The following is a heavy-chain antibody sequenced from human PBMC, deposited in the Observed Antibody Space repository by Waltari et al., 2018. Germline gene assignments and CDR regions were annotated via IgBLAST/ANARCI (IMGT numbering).Heavy chain of an antibody. CDR3: ARADFWSGYLAIDY. CDR2: INPNSGGT. CDR1: GYTFTGYY. J-gene: IGHJ4*02. Sequence: QVQLVQSGAEVKKPGASVKVSCKASGYTFTGYYMHWVRQAPGQGLEWKGGINPNSGGTNYAQKFQGRVTMTRDTSISTAYMELSRLRSDDTAVYYCARADFWSGYLAIDYWGQGTLVTVSS. V-gene: IGHV1-2*02. D-gene: IGHD3-3*01.